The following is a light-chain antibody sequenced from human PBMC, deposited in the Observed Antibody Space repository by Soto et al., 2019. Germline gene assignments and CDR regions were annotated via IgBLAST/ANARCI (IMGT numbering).Light chain of an antibody. CDR3: AAWDDSLNGHV. CDR2: TDN. Sequence: QAVVTQPPSASGTPGQRVTISCSGSGSNIGSNTVSWYQLLPGTAPKILISTDNQRPSGVPDRFSGSKSGTSASLAISGLQSADEADYYCAAWDDSLNGHVFGTGTKVTVL. V-gene: IGLV1-44*01. CDR1: GSNIGSNT. J-gene: IGLJ1*01.